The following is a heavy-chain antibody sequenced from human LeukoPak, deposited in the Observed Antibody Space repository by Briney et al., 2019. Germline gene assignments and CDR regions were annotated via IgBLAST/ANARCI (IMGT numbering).Heavy chain of an antibody. CDR3: ARGRSLRFKIYMDV. D-gene: IGHD3-3*01. CDR1: GGSFSCYY. J-gene: IGHJ6*03. CDR2: INHSGST. V-gene: IGHV4-34*01. Sequence: SETLSLTCAVYGGSFSCYYWSWIRQPPGKGLEWNGEINHSGSTNYNPSLKSRVTISVDTSKNQFSLKLSSVTAADTAVYYCARGRSLRFKIYMDVWGKGTTVTVSS.